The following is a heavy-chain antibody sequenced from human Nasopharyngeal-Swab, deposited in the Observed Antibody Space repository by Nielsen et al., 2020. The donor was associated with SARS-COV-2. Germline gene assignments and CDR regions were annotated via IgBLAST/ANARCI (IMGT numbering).Heavy chain of an antibody. CDR2: IWYDGSNK. V-gene: IGHV3-33*06. J-gene: IGHJ4*02. D-gene: IGHD6-13*01. Sequence: WIRQPPGKGLEWVAVIWYDGSNKYYADSVKGRFTISRDNSKNTLYLQMNSLRAEDTAVYYCAKDRREPLIAAAGNDYWGQGTLVTVSS. CDR3: AKDRREPLIAAAGNDY.